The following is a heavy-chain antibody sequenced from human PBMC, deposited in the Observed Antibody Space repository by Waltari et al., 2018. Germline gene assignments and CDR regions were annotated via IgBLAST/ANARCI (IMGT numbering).Heavy chain of an antibody. V-gene: IGHV4-34*01. Sequence: QVQLQQWGAGLLKPSETLSLTCAVYGGSFSGSSWTWIRQPPGKGLGWLGEINHSGSTNYNPSLKSRVTISVDTSKNQFSLKLSSVTAADTAVYYCARVMLYCSSTSCDAFDIWGQGTMVTVSS. CDR1: GGSFSGSS. CDR2: INHSGST. D-gene: IGHD2-2*01. CDR3: ARVMLYCSSTSCDAFDI. J-gene: IGHJ3*02.